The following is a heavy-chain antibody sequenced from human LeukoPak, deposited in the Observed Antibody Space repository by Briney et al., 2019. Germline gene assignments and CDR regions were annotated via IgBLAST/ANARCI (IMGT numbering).Heavy chain of an antibody. CDR2: IKQDGRDK. V-gene: IGHV3-7*01. D-gene: IGHD2-15*01. CDR1: GFTFNTYW. J-gene: IGHJ3*02. CDR3: AKDSVSQNGIFDPFDI. Sequence: GGSLRLSCVVSGFTFNTYWMTWVRQAPGKGLEWVANIKQDGRDKYYVDSVRGRFTISRDNAKNSLYLQMNSLRAEDTAVYYCAKDSVSQNGIFDPFDIWGQGTMVTVSS.